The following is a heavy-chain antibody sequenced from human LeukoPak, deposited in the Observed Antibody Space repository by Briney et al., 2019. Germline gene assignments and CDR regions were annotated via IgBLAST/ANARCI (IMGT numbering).Heavy chain of an antibody. J-gene: IGHJ4*02. Sequence: PSETLSLTCAVYGGSFSGYYWSWIRQPPGKGLEWIGEINHSGSTNYNPSLKSRVTISVDTSKNQFSLKLSSVTAADTAVYYCARDPWNSSGYYVRSGDYFDYWGQGTLVTVSS. V-gene: IGHV4-34*01. D-gene: IGHD3-22*01. CDR2: INHSGST. CDR3: ARDPWNSSGYYVRSGDYFDY. CDR1: GGSFSGYY.